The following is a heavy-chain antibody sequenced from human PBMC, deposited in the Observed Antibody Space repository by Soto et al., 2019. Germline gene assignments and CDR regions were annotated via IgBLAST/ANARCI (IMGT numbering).Heavy chain of an antibody. Sequence: EVQLVESGGGLVQPGGALRLSCATSGFTFSTYWMSWVRQAPGKGLEWVANIKENGDEKYYVDSVKGRFTISRDNAENSLFLQMNSLRVEDTAVYYCARTKGADALDIWGQGTMVTVSS. J-gene: IGHJ3*02. V-gene: IGHV3-7*01. CDR3: ARTKGADALDI. CDR1: GFTFSTYW. CDR2: IKENGDEK. D-gene: IGHD3-16*01.